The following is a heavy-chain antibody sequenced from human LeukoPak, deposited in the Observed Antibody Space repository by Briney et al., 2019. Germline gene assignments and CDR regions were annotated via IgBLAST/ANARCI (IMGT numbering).Heavy chain of an antibody. D-gene: IGHD6-19*01. J-gene: IGHJ6*03. Sequence: SVKVSCKASGYTFTGYYMHWVRQATGQGLEWMGWMNPNSGNTGYAQKFQGRVTMTRNTSISTAYMELSSLRSEDTAVYYCARGQWSYYYYMDVWGKGTTVTVSS. CDR2: MNPNSGNT. CDR3: ARGQWSYYYYMDV. CDR1: GYTFTGYY. V-gene: IGHV1-8*02.